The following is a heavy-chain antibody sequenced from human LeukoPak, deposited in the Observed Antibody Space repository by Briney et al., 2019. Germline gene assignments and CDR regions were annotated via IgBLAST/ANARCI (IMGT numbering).Heavy chain of an antibody. D-gene: IGHD3-3*01. J-gene: IGHJ4*02. CDR3: AKGRYDFWSGSPFDY. V-gene: IGHV3-30*02. CDR1: GFTFSSYG. Sequence: GGSLRLSCAASGFTFSSYGMNWVRQAPGKGLEWVAIIWYDGSNKYYADSVKGRFTISRDNSKNTLYLQMNSLRAEDMALYYCAKGRYDFWSGSPFDYWGQGTLVTVSS. CDR2: IWYDGSNK.